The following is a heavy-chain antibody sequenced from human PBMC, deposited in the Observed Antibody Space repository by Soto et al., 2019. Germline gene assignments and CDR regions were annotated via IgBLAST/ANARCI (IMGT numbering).Heavy chain of an antibody. V-gene: IGHV1-69*19. CDR3: AREVQVHTPAFVY. CDR1: GGTFNTYA. Sequence: QVQLVQSGAEMKKPGSSVKVSCQSSGGTFNTYAMNWVRQAPGQGPEWMGDISPMFGAANYAPKIQGRVTITADEPTGTSYMQLSSLTSEDTALYFWAREVQVHTPAFVYWGQGTLVTVSS. D-gene: IGHD3-10*01. CDR2: ISPMFGAA. J-gene: IGHJ4*02.